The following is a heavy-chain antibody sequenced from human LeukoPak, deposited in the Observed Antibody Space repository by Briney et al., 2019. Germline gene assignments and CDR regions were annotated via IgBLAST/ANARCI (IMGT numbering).Heavy chain of an antibody. CDR2: IIHSGST. CDR3: ARRGSSSPYNWFDP. Sequence: PSETLSLTCGVYGGSFSGYYWTWIRQSPGMGLEWIGEIIHSGSTNYNPSLTSRVTISVDTSKNQFSLKLSSVTAADTAVYYCARRGSSSPYNWFDPWGQGTLVTVSS. D-gene: IGHD6-13*01. CDR1: GGSFSGYY. V-gene: IGHV4-34*12. J-gene: IGHJ5*02.